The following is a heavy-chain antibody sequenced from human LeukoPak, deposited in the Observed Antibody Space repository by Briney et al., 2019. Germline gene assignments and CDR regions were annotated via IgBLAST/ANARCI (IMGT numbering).Heavy chain of an antibody. J-gene: IGHJ3*02. D-gene: IGHD6-13*01. V-gene: IGHV1-69*13. Sequence: VASVKVSCKASGGTFSSYAISWVRQAAGEGLEWVGGIIPIFGTANYAQKFQGRVTITADESTSTAYMELSSLRSEDTAVYYCARAAAAGTSAFDIWGQGTMVTVSS. CDR1: GGTFSSYA. CDR2: IIPIFGTA. CDR3: ARAAAAGTSAFDI.